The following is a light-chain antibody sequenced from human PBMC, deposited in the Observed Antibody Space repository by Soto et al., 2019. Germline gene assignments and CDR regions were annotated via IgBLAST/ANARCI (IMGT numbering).Light chain of an antibody. V-gene: IGKV3-20*01. CDR3: QQYNYSPLP. CDR2: GAS. CDR1: QSVSNSH. J-gene: IGKJ4*01. Sequence: VLNLSPCAVSLNQNERATLSCRASQSVSNSHLAWHQQKFGQAPRLLIYGASSRATGIPDRFSGSGSGTDFTLTISRLEPEDCALYYSQQYNYSPLPFGGVAKVDI.